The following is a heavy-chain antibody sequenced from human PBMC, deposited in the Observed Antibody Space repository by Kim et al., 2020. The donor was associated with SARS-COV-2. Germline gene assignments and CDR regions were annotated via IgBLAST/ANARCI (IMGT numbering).Heavy chain of an antibody. CDR3: ARDGRRYGGKLGFDY. Sequence: ASVKVSCKASGYTFTSYGISWVRQAPGQGLEWMGWISAYNGNTNYAQKLQGRVTMTTDTSTSTAYMELRSLRSDDTAVYYCARDGRRYGGKLGFDYWGQGTLVTVSS. CDR1: GYTFTSYG. D-gene: IGHD4-17*01. J-gene: IGHJ4*02. V-gene: IGHV1-18*01. CDR2: ISAYNGNT.